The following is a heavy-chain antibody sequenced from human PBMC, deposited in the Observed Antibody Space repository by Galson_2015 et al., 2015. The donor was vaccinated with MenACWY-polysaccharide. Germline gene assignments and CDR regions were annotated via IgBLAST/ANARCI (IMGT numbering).Heavy chain of an antibody. Sequence: SLRLSCAASGFDFSSYAMSWVRQAPGKGLEWVSTMSGRRGYTYYADSVKGWFTISRDNSKNTLYLQMSNLRADDTAIYSCATHPKGTDSRWYDYWGQGTLVTVSS. D-gene: IGHD3-22*01. V-gene: IGHV3-23*01. J-gene: IGHJ4*02. CDR2: MSGRRGYT. CDR1: GFDFSSYA. CDR3: ATHPKGTDSRWYDY.